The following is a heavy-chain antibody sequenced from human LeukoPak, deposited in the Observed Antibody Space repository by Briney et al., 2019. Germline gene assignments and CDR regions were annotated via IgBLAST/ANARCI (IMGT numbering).Heavy chain of an antibody. V-gene: IGHV1-2*02. D-gene: IGHD5-24*01. CDR3: ARSFRSREMATISRHQGRSTRNYYYYYMDV. J-gene: IGHJ6*03. CDR2: ISPTSGGT. Sequence: ASVKVSCKASGYTFTGYYMHWVRQAPGQGLEWMGWISPTSGGTNYAQKFQGRVTMTRDTSISTAYMELSRLRSDDTAVYYCARSFRSREMATISRHQGRSTRNYYYYYMDVWGKGTTVTVSS. CDR1: GYTFTGYY.